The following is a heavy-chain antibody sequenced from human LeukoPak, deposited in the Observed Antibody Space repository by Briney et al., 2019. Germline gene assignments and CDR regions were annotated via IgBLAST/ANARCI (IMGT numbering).Heavy chain of an antibody. J-gene: IGHJ3*02. CDR1: GFTFSSYA. V-gene: IGHV3-23*01. D-gene: IGHD4-17*01. Sequence: GGSLRLSCAASGFTFSSYAMSWVRQAPGKGPEWVSAIRGSGGGTEYADSVKGRFTISRDNYKNTLYLQMNSLRAEDTAVYYCARDPNGDYIGAFDILGQGTMVTVSS. CDR3: ARDPNGDYIGAFDI. CDR2: IRGSGGGT.